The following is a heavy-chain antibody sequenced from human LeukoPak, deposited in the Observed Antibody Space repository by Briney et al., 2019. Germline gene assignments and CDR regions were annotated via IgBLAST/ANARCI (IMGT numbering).Heavy chain of an antibody. J-gene: IGHJ4*02. V-gene: IGHV4-34*01. CDR1: GGSFSGYY. CDR2: IYYSGST. Sequence: SETLSLTCAVYGGSFSGYYWSWIRQPPGKGLEWIGSIYYSGSTYYNPSLKSRVTISVDTSKNQFSLKLSSVTAADTAVYYCATVAAAGMHFDYWGQGTLVTVSS. CDR3: ATVAAAGMHFDY. D-gene: IGHD6-13*01.